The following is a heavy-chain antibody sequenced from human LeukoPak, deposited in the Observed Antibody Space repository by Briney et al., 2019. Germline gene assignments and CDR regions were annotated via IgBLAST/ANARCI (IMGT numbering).Heavy chain of an antibody. D-gene: IGHD6-13*01. CDR3: AKVGSLAAAGTLYYFDY. J-gene: IGHJ4*02. CDR2: ISGSGGST. V-gene: IGHV3-23*01. CDR1: GFTFSSYA. Sequence: GGSLRLSCAASGFTFSSYAMSWVRQAPGKGLEWVPAISGSGGSTYYADSVKGRFTISRDNSKNTLYLQMNSLRAEDTAVYYCAKVGSLAAAGTLYYFDYWGQGTLVTVSS.